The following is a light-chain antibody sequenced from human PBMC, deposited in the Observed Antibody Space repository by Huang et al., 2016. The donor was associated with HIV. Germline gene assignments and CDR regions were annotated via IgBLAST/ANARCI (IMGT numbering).Light chain of an antibody. Sequence: DMVMTQSPATLSVSPGERATLSCRASQSVGSNLAWYQQKPGQAPRLLIYGASTRATKISARFSGSGSGTEFTLTISGLQSEDFAVYYCQQHNSWLRTFGQGTKVEIK. CDR3: QQHNSWLRT. CDR2: GAS. J-gene: IGKJ1*01. V-gene: IGKV3-15*01. CDR1: QSVGSN.